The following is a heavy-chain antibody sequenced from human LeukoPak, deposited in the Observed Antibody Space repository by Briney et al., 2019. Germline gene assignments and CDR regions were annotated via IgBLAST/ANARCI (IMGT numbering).Heavy chain of an antibody. CDR2: INPKSGGT. CDR3: ARVSLRGYDGDY. V-gene: IGHV1-2*02. CDR1: GYSFNDYY. J-gene: IGHJ4*02. Sequence: ASVKVSCKASGYSFNDYYIYWVRQAPGQGLEWMGGINPKSGGTKYAQNFQGRVTMTRDTSISTAHMELSRLRSDDTAVYYCARVSLRGYDGDYWGRGTLVTVSP. D-gene: IGHD5-18*01.